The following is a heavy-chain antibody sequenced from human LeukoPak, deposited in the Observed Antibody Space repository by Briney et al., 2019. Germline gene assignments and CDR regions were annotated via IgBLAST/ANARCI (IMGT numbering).Heavy chain of an antibody. D-gene: IGHD3-3*01. Sequence: SETLSLTCTASGGSISSSSYYWGWIRQPPGKGLEWIGSIYYSGSTYYNPSLKSRVTISVDTSKNQFSLKLSSVTAADTAVYYCARTSWSGYYSNNWFDPWGQGTLVTVSS. V-gene: IGHV4-39*01. CDR2: IYYSGST. CDR1: GGSISSSSYY. J-gene: IGHJ5*02. CDR3: ARTSWSGYYSNNWFDP.